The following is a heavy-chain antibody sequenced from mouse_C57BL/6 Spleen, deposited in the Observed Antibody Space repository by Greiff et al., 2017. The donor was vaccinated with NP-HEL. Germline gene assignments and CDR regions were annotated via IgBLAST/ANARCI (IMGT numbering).Heavy chain of an antibody. CDR1: GFTFSDYG. D-gene: IGHD4-1*01. Sequence: EVHLVESGGGLVKPGGSLKLSCAASGFTFSDYGMHWVRQAPEKGLEWVAYISSGSSTIYYADTVKGRFTISRDNAKNTLFLQMTSLRSEDTAMYYCARKLGPYYYAMDYWGQGTSVTVSS. CDR3: ARKLGPYYYAMDY. CDR2: ISSGSSTI. J-gene: IGHJ4*01. V-gene: IGHV5-17*01.